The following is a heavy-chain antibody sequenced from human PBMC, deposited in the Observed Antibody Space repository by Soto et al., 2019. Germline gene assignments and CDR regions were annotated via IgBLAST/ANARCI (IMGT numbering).Heavy chain of an antibody. D-gene: IGHD1-26*01. CDR1: GYTFTNYG. V-gene: IGHV1-18*01. Sequence: QVKLVQSGAEVKKPGASVKVSCKASGYTFTNYGIRGVRQAPGQGLEWMGGISANNGNTNYEQKLQGRVTMTTDTSTSTAYMELRSLRSDDTALYYCARDRGSYALDYWGQGTLVTVSS. CDR2: ISANNGNT. J-gene: IGHJ4*02. CDR3: ARDRGSYALDY.